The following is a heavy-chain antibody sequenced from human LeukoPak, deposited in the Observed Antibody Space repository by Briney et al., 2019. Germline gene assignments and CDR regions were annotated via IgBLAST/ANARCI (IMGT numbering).Heavy chain of an antibody. J-gene: IGHJ6*02. CDR2: ISSRSSTT. CDR1: GFTFSNYS. CDR3: ARGHYGLDV. V-gene: IGHV3-48*04. Sequence: GGSLRLSCSASGFTFSNYSMNWVRQAPGKGLEWVAYISSRSSTTYYADSVKGRFTISRDNGKNSLYLQMNSLRAGDTAVYYCARGHYGLDVWGQGTTVTVSS.